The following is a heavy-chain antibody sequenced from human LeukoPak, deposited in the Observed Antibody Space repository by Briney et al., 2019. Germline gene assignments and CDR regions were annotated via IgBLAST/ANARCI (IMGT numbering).Heavy chain of an antibody. J-gene: IGHJ4*02. V-gene: IGHV3-48*03. Sequence: GGSLRLSCAASGFTFSSYEMNWVRQAPGKGLEWVSYISSSGSTIYYADSVKGRFTISRDNSKNTLYLQMNSLRAEDTAVYYCAKNDGDYDFWSGPSYFDYWGQGTLVTVSS. D-gene: IGHD3-3*01. CDR2: ISSSGSTI. CDR1: GFTFSSYE. CDR3: AKNDGDYDFWSGPSYFDY.